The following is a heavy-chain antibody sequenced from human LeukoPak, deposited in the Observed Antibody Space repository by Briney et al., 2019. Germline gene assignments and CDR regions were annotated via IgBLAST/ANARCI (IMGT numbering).Heavy chain of an antibody. D-gene: IGHD2-15*01. V-gene: IGHV4-59*01. Sequence: SETLSLTCTVSGGSISSYYWSWIRQPPGKGLEWIGYIYYSGSTNYNPSLKSRVTISVDTSKNQFSLKLSSVTAADTAVYYCARARDCSGGSCFDYWGQGTLVTVSS. CDR1: GGSISSYY. CDR3: ARARDCSGGSCFDY. J-gene: IGHJ4*02. CDR2: IYYSGST.